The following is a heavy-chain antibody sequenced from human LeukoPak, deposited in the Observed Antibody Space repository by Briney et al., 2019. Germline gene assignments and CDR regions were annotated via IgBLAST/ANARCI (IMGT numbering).Heavy chain of an antibody. CDR2: ISNSGSYT. CDR1: GFTFSDEY. V-gene: IGHV3-11*03. Sequence: GGSLRLSCAASGFTFSDEYMSWIRQAPGKGLEWVSYISNSGSYTNYADSVKGRFTISRDNAKNSLYLQMTSLRAEGTAVYYCARSRGAGPGAYFDYWGQGTLITVSS. CDR3: ARSRGAGPGAYFDY. D-gene: IGHD6-19*01. J-gene: IGHJ4*02.